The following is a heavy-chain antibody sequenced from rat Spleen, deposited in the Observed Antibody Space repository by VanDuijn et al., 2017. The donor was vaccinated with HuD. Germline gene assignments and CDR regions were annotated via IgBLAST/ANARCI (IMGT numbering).Heavy chain of an antibody. J-gene: IGHJ1*01. CDR2: ISTGGGNT. CDR3: ARPRHYSGGPYWYFDF. D-gene: IGHD1-1*01. V-gene: IGHV5S13*01. Sequence: EVQLVESGGGLVQPGRSLKLSCAASGFTFSNYDMAWVRQAPTKGLEWIASISTGGGNTYYRDSVKGRFTISRDNAKNTQYLQMDSLRSEDTATYYCARPRHYSGGPYWYFDFWGPGTMVTVSS. CDR1: GFTFSNYD.